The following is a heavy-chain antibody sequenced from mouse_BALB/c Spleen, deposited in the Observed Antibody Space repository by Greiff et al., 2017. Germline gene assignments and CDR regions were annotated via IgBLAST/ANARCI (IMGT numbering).Heavy chain of an antibody. V-gene: IGHV5-4*02. J-gene: IGHJ3*01. D-gene: IGHD2-14*01. CDR3: ARDKDDRYDRFSWFAY. CDR2: ISDGGSYT. Sequence: EVKLVESGGGLVKPGGSLKLSCAASGFTFSDYYMYWVRQTPEKGLEWVATISDGGSYTYYPDSVKGRFTISRDNAKNNLYLQMSSLKSEDTAMYYCARDKDDRYDRFSWFAYWGQGTLVTVSA. CDR1: GFTFSDYY.